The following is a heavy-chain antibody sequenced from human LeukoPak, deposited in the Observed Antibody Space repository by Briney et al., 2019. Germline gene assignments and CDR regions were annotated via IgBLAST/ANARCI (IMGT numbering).Heavy chain of an antibody. J-gene: IGHJ4*02. CDR2: IYSGGST. CDR1: GFTVSSNY. CDR3: AREAGGNFYFDY. Sequence: GGSLRLSCAASGFTVSSNYMSWVRQAPGKGLEWVSVIYSGGSTYYADSVKGRITITRDDSKNTLYLQMNSLRAEDTAVYYCAREAGGNFYFDYWGQGTLVTVSS. V-gene: IGHV3-53*01. D-gene: IGHD4-23*01.